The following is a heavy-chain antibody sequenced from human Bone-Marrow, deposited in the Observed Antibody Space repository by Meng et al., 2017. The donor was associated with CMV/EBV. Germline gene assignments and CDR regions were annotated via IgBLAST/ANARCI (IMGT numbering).Heavy chain of an antibody. V-gene: IGHV3-30-3*01. D-gene: IGHD3-22*01. CDR1: GFTFSSYA. J-gene: IGHJ6*02. CDR2: ISYDGSNK. CDR3: ARDTDSSGYYYNYYYGMDV. Sequence: GESLKISCAASGFTFSSYAMHWVRQAPGKGLEWVAVISYDGSNKYYADSVKGRFTISRDNSKNTLYLQMNSLRAEDTAVYYCARDTDSSGYYYNYYYGMDVWGQGTTVTVSS.